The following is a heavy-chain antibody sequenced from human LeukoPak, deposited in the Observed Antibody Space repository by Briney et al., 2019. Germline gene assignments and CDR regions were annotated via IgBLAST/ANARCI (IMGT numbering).Heavy chain of an antibody. J-gene: IGHJ3*02. V-gene: IGHV1-2*02. CDR2: INPNNGDT. CDR1: GYSFSDYH. CDR3: ARDEDAFDI. Sequence: ASVKVSCKASGYSFSDYHINWVRQASGQGPEWMGWINPNNGDTDYAKAFQGRVTMTRDTSISTAYMELNRLRSDDTAVYYCARDEDAFDIWGQGTMVTVSS.